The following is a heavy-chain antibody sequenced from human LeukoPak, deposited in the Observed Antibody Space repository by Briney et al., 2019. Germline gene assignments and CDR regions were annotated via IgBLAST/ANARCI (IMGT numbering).Heavy chain of an antibody. V-gene: IGHV3-23*01. J-gene: IGHJ4*02. CDR1: GFTFSSYG. Sequence: GGTLRLSCAASGFTFSSYGMSWVRQAPGKGLEWLSAISGSGDNTYYADSVKGRFTVSRDNSKNTLYVQMKSLRAEDTAVYYCAKDFVVVPGNVNYFDSWGQGTLVTVSS. CDR2: ISGSGDNT. CDR3: AKDFVVVPGNVNYFDS. D-gene: IGHD2-21*02.